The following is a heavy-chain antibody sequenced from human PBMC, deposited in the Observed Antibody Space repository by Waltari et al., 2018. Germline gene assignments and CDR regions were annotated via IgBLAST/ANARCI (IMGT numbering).Heavy chain of an antibody. D-gene: IGHD6-13*01. Sequence: QVQLQESGPGLVKPSQTLSLTCTVSGGSISSGSYYWSWIRQPPGKGLEWIGYIYYSGSTNYNPSLKSRVTISVDTSKNQFSLKLSSVTAADTAVYYCARLIQYSSSWYIDYWGQGTLVTVSS. J-gene: IGHJ4*02. CDR1: GGSISSGSYY. V-gene: IGHV4-61*01. CDR2: IYYSGST. CDR3: ARLIQYSSSWYIDY.